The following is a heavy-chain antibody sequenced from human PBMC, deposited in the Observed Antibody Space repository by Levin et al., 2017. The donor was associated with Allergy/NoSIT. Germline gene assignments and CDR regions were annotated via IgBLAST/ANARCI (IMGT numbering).Heavy chain of an antibody. J-gene: IGHJ4*02. CDR1: GGSISSSSYY. V-gene: IGHV4-39*01. CDR2: IYYSGST. CDR3: ARVCPAEVPGAFDY. D-gene: IGHD6-13*01. Sequence: SETLSLTCTVSGGSISSSSYYWGWIRQPPGKGLEWIGSIYYSGSTYYNPSLKSRVTISVDTSKNQFSLKLSSVTAADTAVYYCARVCPAEVPGAFDYWGQGTLVTVSS.